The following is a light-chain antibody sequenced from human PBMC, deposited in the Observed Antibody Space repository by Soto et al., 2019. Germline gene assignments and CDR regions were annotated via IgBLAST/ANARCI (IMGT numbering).Light chain of an antibody. CDR3: QLLNSYPYT. Sequence: DIQFTQSPSFLSASVGDRVNITCRAIQGISSSLAWFQQKPGKAPKLLIYAASTLKSGVPSRFSGSGAGTEFTLTVSSLQPEDLSTYYCQLLNSYPYTFGHGTKLEI. CDR1: QGISSS. CDR2: AAS. V-gene: IGKV1-9*01. J-gene: IGKJ2*01.